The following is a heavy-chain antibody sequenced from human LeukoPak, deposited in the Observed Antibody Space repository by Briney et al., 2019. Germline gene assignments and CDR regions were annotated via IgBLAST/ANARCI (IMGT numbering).Heavy chain of an antibody. D-gene: IGHD2-2*03. CDR2: ISSGSSYI. CDR1: GFTFTSYA. Sequence: GGSLRLSCAASGFTFTSYAMSWVRQAPGKGLEWVSSISSGSSYIHYADSVKGRFTISRDNAKQSLYLQMNSLRAEDTAVYYCARTVFGGYCSSSSCYAGGYLDYWGQGTLVTVSS. V-gene: IGHV3-21*01. J-gene: IGHJ4*02. CDR3: ARTVFGGYCSSSSCYAGGYLDY.